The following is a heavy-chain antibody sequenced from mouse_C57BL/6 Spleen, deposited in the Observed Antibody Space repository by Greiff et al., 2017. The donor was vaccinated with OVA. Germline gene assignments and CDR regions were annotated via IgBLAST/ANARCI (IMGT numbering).Heavy chain of an antibody. D-gene: IGHD4-1*01. CDR3: ARLGRDWYFDV. J-gene: IGHJ1*03. Sequence: EVKLVESGPELVKPGASVKIPCKASGYTFTDYNMDWVKQSHGKSLEWIGDINPNNGGTIYNQKFKGKATLTVDKSSSTAYMELRSLTSEDTAVYYCARLGRDWYFDVWGTGTTVTVSS. CDR1: GYTFTDYN. CDR2: INPNNGGT. V-gene: IGHV1-18*01.